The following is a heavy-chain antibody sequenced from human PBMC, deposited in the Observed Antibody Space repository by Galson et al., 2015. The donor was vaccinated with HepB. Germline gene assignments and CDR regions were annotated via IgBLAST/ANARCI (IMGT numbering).Heavy chain of an antibody. CDR2: ISYDGSNK. CDR3: AKDEVGATPPFDY. V-gene: IGHV3-30*18. CDR1: GFTFSSYG. D-gene: IGHD1-26*01. J-gene: IGHJ4*02. Sequence: SLRLSCAASGFTFSSYGMHWVRQAPGKGLEWVAVISYDGSNKYYADSVKGRFTISRDNSRNTLYLQMNSLRAEDTAVYYCAKDEVGATPPFDYWGQGTLVTVSS.